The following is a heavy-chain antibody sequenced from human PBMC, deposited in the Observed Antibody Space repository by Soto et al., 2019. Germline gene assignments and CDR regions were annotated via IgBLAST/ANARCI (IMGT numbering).Heavy chain of an antibody. J-gene: IGHJ5*01. CDR3: AIRGGFYQSLDS. Sequence: PSETLSLTCTVSGGSISSYYWSWIRQPPGKGLEWIGYIYYSGSTNYNSSLKSRVTISVDTSKNQFSLNLTSVSAADTAVYYCAIRGGFYQSLDSWSQGTRVTV. V-gene: IGHV4-59*08. CDR1: GGSISSYY. CDR2: IYYSGST. D-gene: IGHD3-22*01.